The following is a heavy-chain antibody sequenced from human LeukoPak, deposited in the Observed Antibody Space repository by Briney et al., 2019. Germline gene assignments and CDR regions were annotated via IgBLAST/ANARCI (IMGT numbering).Heavy chain of an antibody. D-gene: IGHD3-16*01. CDR2: ISSSSSYI. J-gene: IGHJ6*02. Sequence: GGSLRLSCAASGFTFSDYYMSWIRQAPGKGLEWVAYISSSSSYINYADSVKGRFTISRDNSKNTLYLQMKNLRVEHTAVYYCAKGLHGGVGYGVDVWGQGTTVSVSS. V-gene: IGHV3-11*05. CDR3: AKGLHGGVGYGVDV. CDR1: GFTFSDYY.